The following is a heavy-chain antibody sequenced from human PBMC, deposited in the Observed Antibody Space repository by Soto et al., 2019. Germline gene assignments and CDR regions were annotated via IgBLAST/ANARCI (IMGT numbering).Heavy chain of an antibody. D-gene: IGHD2-21*01. CDR1: GGSISSSSYY. CDR3: ARQRYCGGDCYSEGWYFDL. CDR2: IYYSGST. Sequence: QLQLQESGPGLVKPSETLSLTCTVSGGSISSSSYYWGWIRQPPGKGLEWIGSIYYSGSTYYNPSLKSRVTISVDTSKNQFSLKLSSVTAADTAVYYCARQRYCGGDCYSEGWYFDLWGRGTLVTVSS. J-gene: IGHJ2*01. V-gene: IGHV4-39*01.